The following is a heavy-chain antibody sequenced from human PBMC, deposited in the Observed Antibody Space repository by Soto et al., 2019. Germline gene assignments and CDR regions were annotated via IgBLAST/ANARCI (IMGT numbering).Heavy chain of an antibody. D-gene: IGHD3-16*01. CDR3: ARADSGLVAKCLVL. Sequence: SETLSLTCDVSGASLKSDTWWTWVRQSPGKGLEWIGEIYHNGRAFDNPSLKGRVTISIDKSNNQFSLNLTSVTAADTAVYYCARADSGLVAKCLVLWDQGTLVTV. V-gene: IGHV4-4*02. CDR1: GASLKSDTW. J-gene: IGHJ4*02. CDR2: IYHNGRA.